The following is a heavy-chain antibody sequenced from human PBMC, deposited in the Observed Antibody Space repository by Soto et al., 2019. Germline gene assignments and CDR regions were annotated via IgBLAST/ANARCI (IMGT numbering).Heavy chain of an antibody. CDR1: GTSISSYY. CDR3: ARGERQLVPIDY. J-gene: IGHJ4*02. Sequence: PESLSLTCIVSGTSISSYYRISIRQPAGKGLEWIGRIYTSGSTTYNPSLKSRVTMSVDTSKNQFSLKLSSVTAADTAVYYCARGERQLVPIDYWGQGSLVTVSS. D-gene: IGHD6-13*01. V-gene: IGHV4-4*07. CDR2: IYTSGST.